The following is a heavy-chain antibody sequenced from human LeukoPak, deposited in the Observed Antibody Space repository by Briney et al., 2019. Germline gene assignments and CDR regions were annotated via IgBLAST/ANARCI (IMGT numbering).Heavy chain of an antibody. V-gene: IGHV3-7*01. J-gene: IGHJ4*02. CDR3: ASLLSGSNQINDY. Sequence: GNSLRLSCAASGFTFSNYGMHWVRQAPGKGLEWVANIKQDGSEKYYVDSVKGRFTISRDNAKNSLYLQMNSLRAEDTAVYYCASLLSGSNQINDYGGQGTLVTVSS. CDR2: IKQDGSEK. CDR1: GFTFSNYG. D-gene: IGHD1-26*01.